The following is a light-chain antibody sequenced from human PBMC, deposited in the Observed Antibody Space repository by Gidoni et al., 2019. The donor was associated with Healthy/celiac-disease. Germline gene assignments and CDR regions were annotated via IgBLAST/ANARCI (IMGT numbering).Light chain of an antibody. CDR1: QSVSSTY. Sequence: EIVLTQSPGTLSLSPGERAPLSCRASQSVSSTYLAWYQQKPGQAPRLLIFGAFSRVTGVPDRFIGSGSGADFPLTISRLEPEDFAVYYCQQGAFGQGTKVEMK. CDR3: QQGA. V-gene: IGKV3-20*01. CDR2: GAF. J-gene: IGKJ1*01.